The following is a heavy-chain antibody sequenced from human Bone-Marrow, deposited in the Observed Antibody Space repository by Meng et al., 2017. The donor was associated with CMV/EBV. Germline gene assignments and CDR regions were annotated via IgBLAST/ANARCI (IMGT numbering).Heavy chain of an antibody. V-gene: IGHV1-46*01. CDR1: GYTFTSYY. D-gene: IGHD6-13*01. J-gene: IGHJ4*02. CDR3: ARGEAAAGT. CDR2: INPSGGST. Sequence: KVACKASGYTFTSYYMNWVRQAPGKGLEWMGIINPSGGSTSYAQKFQGRVTMTRDTSTSTVDMELSSLRSEDTAVYYCARGEAAAGTWGQGTLVTVSS.